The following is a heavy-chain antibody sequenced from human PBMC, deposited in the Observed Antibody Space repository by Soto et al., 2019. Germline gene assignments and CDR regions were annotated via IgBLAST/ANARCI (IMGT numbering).Heavy chain of an antibody. CDR2: ISGSDGST. CDR3: ARRSSSWYFDY. J-gene: IGHJ4*02. CDR1: GFPFRTAW. D-gene: IGHD6-13*01. Sequence: PGGSLRLSCAASGFPFRTAWMTWVRQAPGKGLEWVSVISGSDGSTYYADSVKGRFTISRDNSKNTLNLQMNSLRAEDTAVYYCARRSSSWYFDYWGQGTLVTVSS. V-gene: IGHV3-23*01.